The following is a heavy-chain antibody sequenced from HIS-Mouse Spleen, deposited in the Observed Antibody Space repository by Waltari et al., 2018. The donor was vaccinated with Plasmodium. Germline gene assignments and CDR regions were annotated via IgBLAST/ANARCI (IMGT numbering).Heavy chain of an antibody. Sequence: QVQLVESGGGVVQPGRSRRLSCAASGFTFSSYAMHWVRQAPGKGLEWVAVISYDGSNKYYADSVKGRFTISRDNSKNTLYLQMNSLRAEDTAVYYCAREDGGGIVATITRVADWFDPWGQGTLVTVS. CDR2: ISYDGSNK. D-gene: IGHD5-12*01. V-gene: IGHV3-30-3*01. CDR3: AREDGGGIVATITRVADWFDP. CDR1: GFTFSSYA. J-gene: IGHJ5*02.